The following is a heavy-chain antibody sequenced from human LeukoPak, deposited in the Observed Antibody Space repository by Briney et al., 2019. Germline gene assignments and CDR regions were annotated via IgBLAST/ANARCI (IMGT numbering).Heavy chain of an antibody. Sequence: PGGSLRLSCAASGFTFSSYAMSWVRQAPGKGLEWVSAISGSGGSTYYADPVKGWFTISRDNSKNTLYLQMNSLRAEDTAVYYCAKDRGYSSGFDYWGQGTLVTVSS. V-gene: IGHV3-23*01. CDR1: GFTFSSYA. CDR2: ISGSGGST. CDR3: AKDRGYSSGFDY. D-gene: IGHD6-19*01. J-gene: IGHJ4*02.